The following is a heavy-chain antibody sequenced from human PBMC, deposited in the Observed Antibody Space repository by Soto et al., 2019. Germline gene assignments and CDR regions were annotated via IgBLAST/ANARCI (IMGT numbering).Heavy chain of an antibody. CDR1: GYTFTSYG. CDR2: ISAYNGNT. V-gene: IGHV1-18*01. CDR3: ARDFGGYSYGYPFWFDP. J-gene: IGHJ5*02. Sequence: ASVKVSCKASGYTFTSYGISWVRQAPGQGLEWMGWISAYNGNTNYAQKLQGRVTMTTDTSTSTAYMELRSLRSDDTAVYYCARDFGGYSYGYPFWFDPWGQGTLVTVSS. D-gene: IGHD5-18*01.